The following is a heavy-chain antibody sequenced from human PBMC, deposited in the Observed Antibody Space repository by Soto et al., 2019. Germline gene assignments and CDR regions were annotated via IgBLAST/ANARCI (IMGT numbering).Heavy chain of an antibody. CDR1: GSTFSAYW. CDR2: ISDDGSTT. CDR3: TRGPRVSSTGTGAH. V-gene: IGHV3-74*01. D-gene: IGHD1-1*01. J-gene: IGHJ4*02. Sequence: GGSLRLSCEVSGSTFSAYWMHWVRQVPGKGLIWVSRISDDGSTTTYADSVKGRFTISRDNAKNTLYLQMNSVRADDTGLYYCTRGPRVSSTGTGAHWGQGTLVTVSS.